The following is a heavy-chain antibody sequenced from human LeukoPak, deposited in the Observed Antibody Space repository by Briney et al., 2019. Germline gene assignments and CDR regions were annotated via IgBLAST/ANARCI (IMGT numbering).Heavy chain of an antibody. CDR2: IIPIFGTA. Sequence: GSSVRVSCKASGGTFSSYAISWVRQAPGQGLEWMGRIIPIFGTANYAQKFQGRVTITTDESTSTAYMELSSLRSEDTAVYYCARDHMEGDYGGNFDYWGQGTLVTVSS. J-gene: IGHJ4*02. CDR3: ARDHMEGDYGGNFDY. CDR1: GGTFSSYA. V-gene: IGHV1-69*05. D-gene: IGHD4-23*01.